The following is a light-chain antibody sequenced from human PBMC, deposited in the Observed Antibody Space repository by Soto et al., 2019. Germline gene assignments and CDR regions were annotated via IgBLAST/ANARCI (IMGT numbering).Light chain of an antibody. J-gene: IGKJ5*01. V-gene: IGKV1-39*01. Sequence: DIQMTQSPSSLSASVRDRVTITCRASQSISSYLNWYQQKPGKAPKLLIYAASSLQSGVPSRFSGSGSGTDFTLTISSLQPEDFATYYCQQSYSTPNTFGQGTRLEIK. CDR1: QSISSY. CDR2: AAS. CDR3: QQSYSTPNT.